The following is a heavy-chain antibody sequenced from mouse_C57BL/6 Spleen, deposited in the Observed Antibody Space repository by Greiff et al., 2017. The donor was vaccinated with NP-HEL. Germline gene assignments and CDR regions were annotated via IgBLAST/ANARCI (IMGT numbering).Heavy chain of an antibody. D-gene: IGHD2-12*01. CDR2: IDPENGDT. CDR1: GFNIKDDY. V-gene: IGHV14-4*01. Sequence: EVQLQESGAELVRPGASVKLSCTASGFNIKDDYMHWVKQRPEQGLEWIGWIDPENGDTEYASKFQGKATITADTSSNTAYLQLSSLTSEDTAVYCCTTKRDTTYFDYWGQGTTLTVSS. CDR3: TTKRDTTYFDY. J-gene: IGHJ2*01.